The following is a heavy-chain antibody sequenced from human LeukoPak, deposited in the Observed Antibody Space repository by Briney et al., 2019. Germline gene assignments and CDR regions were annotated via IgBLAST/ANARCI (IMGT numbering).Heavy chain of an antibody. Sequence: LRLSCAASGLTFSDHYMDWVRQHPGKGLEWIGYISYSGTTYYNPSLKSRLTISVDTSKNQFSLKLSSVTAADTAVYFCARADYDYVWGFYRYYFDYWGQGTLVTVSS. D-gene: IGHD3-16*02. J-gene: IGHJ4*02. CDR3: ARADYDYVWGFYRYYFDY. V-gene: IGHV4-31*02. CDR2: ISYSGTT. CDR1: GLTFSDHY.